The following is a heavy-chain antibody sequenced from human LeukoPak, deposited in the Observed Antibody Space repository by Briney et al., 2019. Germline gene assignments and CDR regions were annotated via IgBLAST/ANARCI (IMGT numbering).Heavy chain of an antibody. D-gene: IGHD7-27*01. CDR3: ARDGDAVAFDI. Sequence: SLMNSCEAVGYTFTGYYMDWARQAPGVCFYWMGWINPNSGGTNYAQKFQGRVTMTRDTSISTAYMELSRLRSDDTAAYYCARDGDAVAFDIWGLGTMVIVSS. V-gene: IGHV1-2*02. CDR1: GYTFTGYY. J-gene: IGHJ3*02. CDR2: INPNSGGT.